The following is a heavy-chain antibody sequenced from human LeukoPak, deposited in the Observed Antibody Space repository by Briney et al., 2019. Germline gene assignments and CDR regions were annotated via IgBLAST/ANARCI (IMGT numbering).Heavy chain of an antibody. V-gene: IGHV4-61*02. Sequence: SQTLSLTCTVSGGSISSGSYYWSWIRQPAGKGREWIGRIYTSGSTKYNPSLKSRVTISVDTSKNQFSLKLSSVTAADTAVYYCASGRDGYNWDFVNYWGQGTLVTVSS. CDR2: IYTSGST. CDR3: ASGRDGYNWDFVNY. CDR1: GGSISSGSYY. D-gene: IGHD5-24*01. J-gene: IGHJ4*02.